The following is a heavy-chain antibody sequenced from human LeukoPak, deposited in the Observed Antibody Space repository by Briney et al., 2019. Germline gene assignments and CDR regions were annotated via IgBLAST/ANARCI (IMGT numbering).Heavy chain of an antibody. CDR2: ISGSGDST. V-gene: IGHV3-23*01. D-gene: IGHD4-17*01. CDR1: GFTFSSYA. Sequence: GGSLRLPCAASGFTFSSYAMSWVRQAPGKGLEWVSAISGSGDSTYYADAVKGRFTISRDNSKNTLYLQMNSLRAEDTAIYYCAKEGNGDYYFDYWGQGTLVTVSS. J-gene: IGHJ4*02. CDR3: AKEGNGDYYFDY.